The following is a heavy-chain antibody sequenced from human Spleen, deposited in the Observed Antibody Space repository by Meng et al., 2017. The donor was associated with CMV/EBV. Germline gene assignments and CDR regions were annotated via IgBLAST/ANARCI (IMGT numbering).Heavy chain of an antibody. CDR2: ISSSSGYI. V-gene: IGHV3-21*01. CDR3: ARDRVPEPPLEWPQLWGENF. CDR1: SRYN. D-gene: IGHD3-3*01. J-gene: IGHJ4*02. Sequence: SRYNMNWVRQDTGKGPEWVSSISSSSGYIYYADSVKERFTISRDNAKNSLFLQMRSLRAEDTAVYYCARDRVPEPPLEWPQLWGENFWGQGALVTVSS.